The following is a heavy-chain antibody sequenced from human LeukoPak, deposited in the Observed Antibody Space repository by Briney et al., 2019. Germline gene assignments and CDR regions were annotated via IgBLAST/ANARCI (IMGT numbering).Heavy chain of an antibody. V-gene: IGHV1-2*02. CDR3: ARAGIAARPGLPNYYYYMDV. J-gene: IGHJ6*03. D-gene: IGHD6-6*01. CDR2: INPNSGGT. CDR1: GYTFTGYY. Sequence: ASVKVSCKASGYTFTGYYMHWVRQAPGQGLEWMGWINPNSGGTNYAQRFQGRVTMTRDTSISTAYMELSRLRSDDTAVYYCARAGIAARPGLPNYYYYMDVWGKGTTVTVSS.